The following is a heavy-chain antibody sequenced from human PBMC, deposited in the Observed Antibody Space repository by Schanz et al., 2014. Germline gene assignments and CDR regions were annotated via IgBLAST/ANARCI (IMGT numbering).Heavy chain of an antibody. CDR3: AKVGPYSGSLGAFDI. CDR1: GFTFDEYG. D-gene: IGHD1-26*01. V-gene: IGHV3-9*01. Sequence: EVQLVESGGDLVQPGRSLRLSCAASGFTFDEYGMHWVRQAPGKGLEWVSGISWNGGFIAYGDAVKGRFTISRDNSKNTLYLQMNSLRAEDSAVYYCAKVGPYSGSLGAFDIWGQGTMVTVSS. CDR2: ISWNGGFI. J-gene: IGHJ3*02.